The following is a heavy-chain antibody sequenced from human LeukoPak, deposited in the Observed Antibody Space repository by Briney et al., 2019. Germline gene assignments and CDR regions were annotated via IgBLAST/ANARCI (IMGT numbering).Heavy chain of an antibody. CDR2: IYYSGST. J-gene: IGHJ4*02. V-gene: IGHV4-59*01. D-gene: IGHD7-27*01. CDR1: GGSISSYY. CDR3: ARGDWGNYFDY. Sequence: SETLSLTCTVSGGSISSYYWSWIRQPPGKGLEWIGYIYYSGSTNYNPSLKSRVTISVDTSKNQFSLKLSSVTAADTAVYYCARGDWGNYFDYWGQGTLVTVSS.